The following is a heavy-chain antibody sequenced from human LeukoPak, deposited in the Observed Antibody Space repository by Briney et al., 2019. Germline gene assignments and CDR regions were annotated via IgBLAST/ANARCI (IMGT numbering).Heavy chain of an antibody. Sequence: GGSLRLSCAASGFTFSSYNMNWVRQAPGKGLEWVPSISSSSNYMYYADSVKGRFTISRDNAKNSLYLQMNSLRAEDTAVYYCARSESGYKYGCFEYWGQGTLVTVSS. J-gene: IGHJ4*02. CDR3: ARSESGYKYGCFEY. CDR1: GFTFSSYN. V-gene: IGHV3-21*01. D-gene: IGHD5-18*01. CDR2: ISSSSNYM.